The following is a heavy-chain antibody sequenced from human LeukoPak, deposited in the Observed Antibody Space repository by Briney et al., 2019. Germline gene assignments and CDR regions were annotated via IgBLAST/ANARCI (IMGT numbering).Heavy chain of an antibody. CDR2: ISYDGSNK. CDR1: GFTFSSFV. Sequence: QPGGSLRLSCAASGFTFSSFVMHWVRQSPGKGLEWVAVISYDGSNKYYADSVKGRFTISRDNSKNTLYVQMNSLRAEDTAVYYCARVGRGYSFNVYYFDYWGQGTLVTVSS. D-gene: IGHD5-18*01. V-gene: IGHV3-30*03. J-gene: IGHJ4*02. CDR3: ARVGRGYSFNVYYFDY.